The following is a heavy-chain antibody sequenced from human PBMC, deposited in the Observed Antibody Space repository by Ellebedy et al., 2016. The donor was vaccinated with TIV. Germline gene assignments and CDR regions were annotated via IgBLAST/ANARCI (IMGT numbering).Heavy chain of an antibody. CDR1: GYTFTSYA. CDR3: ARDLWAGTAPYGY. Sequence: ASVKVSXXASGYTFTSYAMHWVRQAPGQRLEWMGWINAGNGNTKYSQKFQGRVTITRDTSASTAYMELSSLRSEDTAVYYCARDLWAGTAPYGYWGQGTLVTVSS. J-gene: IGHJ4*02. D-gene: IGHD1-26*01. CDR2: INAGNGNT. V-gene: IGHV1-3*01.